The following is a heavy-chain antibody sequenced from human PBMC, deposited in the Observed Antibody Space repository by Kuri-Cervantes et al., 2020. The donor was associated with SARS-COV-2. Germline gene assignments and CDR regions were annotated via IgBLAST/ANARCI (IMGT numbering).Heavy chain of an antibody. D-gene: IGHD6-19*01. CDR3: ARDGRVAGTRGMWYWLDP. CDR1: GGSISSYY. CDR2: IYTSGST. V-gene: IGHV4-4*07. Sequence: SETLSLTCTVSGGSISSYYWSWIRQPAGKGLEWIGRIYTSGSTNYNPSLKSRVTMSVDTSKNQFSLKLSSVTAADTAVYYCARDGRVAGTRGMWYWLDPWGQGTLVTVSS. J-gene: IGHJ5*02.